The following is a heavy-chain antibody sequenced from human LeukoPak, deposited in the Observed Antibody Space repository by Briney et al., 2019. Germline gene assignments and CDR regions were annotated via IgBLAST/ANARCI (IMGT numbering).Heavy chain of an antibody. CDR2: ISSSSSYI. V-gene: IGHV3-21*04. D-gene: IGHD1-26*01. J-gene: IGHJ4*02. CDR3: ARGTARGIVGATTNDY. Sequence: GGSLRLSCAVSGFTFSSYSMNWVRQAPGKGLEWVSSISSSSSYIYYADSVKGRFTISRDNAKNSLYLQMNSLRAEDTAVYYCARGTARGIVGATTNDYWGQGTLVTVSS. CDR1: GFTFSSYS.